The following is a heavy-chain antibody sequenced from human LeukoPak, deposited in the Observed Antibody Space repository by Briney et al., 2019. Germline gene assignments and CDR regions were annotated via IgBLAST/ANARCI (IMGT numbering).Heavy chain of an antibody. V-gene: IGHV4-38-2*02. CDR3: ARAPSYCSGGSCYSGYFDY. J-gene: IGHJ4*02. CDR2: IHSGESP. CDR1: GYSISSGYF. Sequence: SETLSLTCTVSGYSISSGYFWGWIRQPPGKGLEWIGIIHSGESPYYSPSLESRITISIDTSMNQFSLKLNSVTAADTAVYYCARAPSYCSGGSCYSGYFDYWGQGTLVTVSS. D-gene: IGHD2-15*01.